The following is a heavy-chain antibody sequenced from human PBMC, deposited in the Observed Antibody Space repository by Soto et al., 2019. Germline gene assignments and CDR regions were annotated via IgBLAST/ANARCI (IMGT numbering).Heavy chain of an antibody. CDR2: ISGSSTNT. J-gene: IGHJ4*02. D-gene: IGHD6-19*01. CDR1: GFTFGSYA. Sequence: GGSLRLSCAASGFTFGSYAMSWVRQPPGKGLEWVSSISGSSTNTYYADSVKGRFTVSRDDSKSTLYLQMNSLRDEDTAIYYCAKRSSYSIGWYFDYWGQGTLVTVSS. CDR3: AKRSSYSIGWYFDY. V-gene: IGHV3-23*01.